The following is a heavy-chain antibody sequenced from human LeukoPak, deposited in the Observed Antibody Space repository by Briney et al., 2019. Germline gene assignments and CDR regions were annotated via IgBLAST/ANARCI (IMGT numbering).Heavy chain of an antibody. D-gene: IGHD3-22*01. V-gene: IGHV3-23*01. CDR2: ISDSGGRT. CDR3: AKRGVVIRVILVGFHKEAYYFDS. Sequence: GGSLRLSCAVSGITLSNYGMSWVRQAPGKGLEWGAGISDSGGRTDYADSVKGRFTISRDNPKNTLYLQMNSLRAEDTAVYFCAKRGVVIRVILVGFHKEAYYFDSWGQGALVTVSS. J-gene: IGHJ4*02. CDR1: GITLSNYG.